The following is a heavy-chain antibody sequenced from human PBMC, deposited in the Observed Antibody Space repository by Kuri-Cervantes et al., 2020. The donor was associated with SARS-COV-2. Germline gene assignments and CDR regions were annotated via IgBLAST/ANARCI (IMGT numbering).Heavy chain of an antibody. CDR3: ARVGIAAAGRPYYYYYMDV. CDR2: ISYDGSNK. V-gene: IGHV3-30*04. CDR1: GFTFSSYA. D-gene: IGHD6-13*01. Sequence: GGSLRLSCAASGFTFSSYAMHWVRQAPGKGLEWVAVISYDGSNKYYADSVKGRFTISRDNSKNTLYLQMNSLRAEDTAVYYCARVGIAAAGRPYYYYYMDVWGKGTTVTVSS. J-gene: IGHJ6*03.